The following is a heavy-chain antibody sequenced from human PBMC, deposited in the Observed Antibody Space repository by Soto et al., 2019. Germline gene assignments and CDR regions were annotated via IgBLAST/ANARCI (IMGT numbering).Heavy chain of an antibody. CDR2: ISYDGSNK. CDR1: GFTFSSYG. V-gene: IGHV3-30*18. CDR3: AKDSGVADYYYGMDV. Sequence: QVQLVESGGGVVQPGRSLRLSCAASGFTFSSYGMHWVRQAPGKGLEWVAVISYDGSNKYYADSVKGRFTISRDNSKNTLYLQMNSLRAEDTAVYYCAKDSGVADYYYGMDVWGQGTTVTVS. J-gene: IGHJ6*02. D-gene: IGHD3-10*01.